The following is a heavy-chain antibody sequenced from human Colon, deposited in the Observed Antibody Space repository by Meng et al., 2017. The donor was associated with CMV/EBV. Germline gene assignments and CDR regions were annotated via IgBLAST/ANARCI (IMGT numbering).Heavy chain of an antibody. CDR2: ISSSSSYI. V-gene: IGHV3-21*01. D-gene: IGHD3-10*01. Sequence: GGSLRLSCAASGFTFSSYSMNWVRQAPGKGLEWVSSISSSSSYIYYADSVKGRFTISRDNAKNTVFLQMNNLRAEDTAVYYCAREGNYYDTTEVNYFDYWGQGTLVTVSS. CDR3: AREGNYYDTTEVNYFDY. J-gene: IGHJ4*02. CDR1: GFTFSSYS.